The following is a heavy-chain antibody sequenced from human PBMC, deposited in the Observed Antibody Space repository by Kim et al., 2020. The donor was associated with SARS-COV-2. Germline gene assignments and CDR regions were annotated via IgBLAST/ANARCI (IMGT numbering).Heavy chain of an antibody. Sequence: GGSLRLSCAASGFTFSSYAMHWVRQAPGKGLEWVAVISYDGSNKYYADSVKGRFTISRDNSKNTLYLQMNSLRAEDTAVYYCAPPTTVVMGAFDIWGQGTMVTVSS. CDR3: APPTTVVMGAFDI. J-gene: IGHJ3*02. CDR2: ISYDGSNK. D-gene: IGHD4-17*01. V-gene: IGHV3-30*04. CDR1: GFTFSSYA.